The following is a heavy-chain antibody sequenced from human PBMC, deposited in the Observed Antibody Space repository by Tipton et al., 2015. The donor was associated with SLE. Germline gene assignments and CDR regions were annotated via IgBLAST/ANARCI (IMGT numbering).Heavy chain of an antibody. CDR3: ARGARIAARPGYYYYYMDV. V-gene: IGHV4-39*07. Sequence: TLSLTCTVSGGSISSYYWGWIRQAPGKGLEWIGGIFSSGNTYYNPSLKSRVTISVDTSKNQLSLNLNPVTAADTAVYYCARGARIAARPGYYYYYMDVWGKGTTVTVSS. CDR2: IFSSGNT. D-gene: IGHD6-6*01. CDR1: GGSISSYY. J-gene: IGHJ6*03.